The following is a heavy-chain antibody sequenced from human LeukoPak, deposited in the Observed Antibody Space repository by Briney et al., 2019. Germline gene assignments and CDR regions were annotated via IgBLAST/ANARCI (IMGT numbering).Heavy chain of an antibody. J-gene: IGHJ4*02. V-gene: IGHV4-59*01. CDR1: GGSISSYY. CDR3: ARGIRSNDGGAYYPYHFDY. Sequence: SETLSLTCTVSGGSISSYYWSWIRQPPGKGLEWIGYIYYSGSTNYNPSLKSRVTISVDTSKNQFSLKLSSVTAADTAVYYCARGIRSNDGGAYYPYHFDYWGQGTLVTVSS. CDR2: IYYSGST. D-gene: IGHD3-22*01.